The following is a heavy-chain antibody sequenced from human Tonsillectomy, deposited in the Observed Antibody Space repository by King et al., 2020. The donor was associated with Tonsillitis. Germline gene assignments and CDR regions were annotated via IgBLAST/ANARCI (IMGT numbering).Heavy chain of an antibody. D-gene: IGHD3-16*01. V-gene: IGHV4-59*01. CDR2: IRYTGST. CDR3: GGVPGRWGSNGFAP. J-gene: IGHJ5*02. CDR1: GGSISDYY. Sequence: LQLQESGPGLVRPSETLSLTCTVSGGSISDYYWSWIRQSPGKGLEWIGNIRYTGSTNYNPSLKSRVTISVDTSKNQFSLNLNSVTAADPAVYYCGGVPGRWGSNGFAPWGQGTLFPVSS.